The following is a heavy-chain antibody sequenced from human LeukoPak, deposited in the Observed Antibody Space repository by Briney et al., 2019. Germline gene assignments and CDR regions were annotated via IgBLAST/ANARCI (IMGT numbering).Heavy chain of an antibody. J-gene: IGHJ4*02. V-gene: IGHV4-34*01. CDR2: INHSGST. D-gene: IGHD2-2*01. CDR3: ARGRVSSTSTRKRLDY. CDR1: GGSISSYY. Sequence: SETLSLTCTVSGGSISSYYWSWIRQPPGKGLEWIGEINHSGSTNYNPSLKSRVTISVDTSKNQFSLKLSSVTAADTAVYYCARGRVSSTSTRKRLDYWGQGTLVTVSS.